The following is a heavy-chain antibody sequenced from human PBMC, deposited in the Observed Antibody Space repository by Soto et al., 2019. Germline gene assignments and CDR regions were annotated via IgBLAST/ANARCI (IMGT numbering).Heavy chain of an antibody. J-gene: IGHJ4*02. Sequence: PSETLSLTCTVSGGSISSGGYYWSWIRQHPGKGLEWIGYIYYSGSTYYNPSLKSRVTISVDTSKNQFSLKLSSVTAADTAVYYCARAEQWLTQIDYWGQGTLVTVSS. CDR2: IYYSGST. V-gene: IGHV4-31*03. D-gene: IGHD6-19*01. CDR3: ARAEQWLTQIDY. CDR1: GGSISSGGYY.